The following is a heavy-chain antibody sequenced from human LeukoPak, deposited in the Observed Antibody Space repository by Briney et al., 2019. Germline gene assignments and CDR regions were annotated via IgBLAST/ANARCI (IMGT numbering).Heavy chain of an antibody. CDR1: GFTFSSYW. V-gene: IGHV3-7*01. CDR2: IKQDGSEK. D-gene: IGHD6-6*01. CDR3: ARGSSSDPGLDY. J-gene: IGHJ4*02. Sequence: PRGPLRLSCAASGFTFSSYWMTWVRQAPGKGLEWVANIKQDGSEKYYVDSVKGRFTISRDNAKNSLYLQMISLRAEDTAVYYCARGSSSDPGLDYWGQGTLVTVSS.